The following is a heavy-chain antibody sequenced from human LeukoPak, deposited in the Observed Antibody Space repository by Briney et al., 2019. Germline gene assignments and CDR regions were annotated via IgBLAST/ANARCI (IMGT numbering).Heavy chain of an antibody. J-gene: IGHJ4*02. V-gene: IGHV3-30-3*01. D-gene: IGHD4-17*01. CDR3: ARDQSTVTTPLRPGFDY. CDR1: GFTFSSYA. CDR2: ISYDGSNK. Sequence: GGSLRLSCAASGFTFSSYAMSWVRQAPGKGLEWVAVISYDGSNKYYADSVKGRFTISRDNSKNTLYLQMNSLRAEDTAVYYCARDQSTVTTPLRPGFDYWGQGTLVTVSS.